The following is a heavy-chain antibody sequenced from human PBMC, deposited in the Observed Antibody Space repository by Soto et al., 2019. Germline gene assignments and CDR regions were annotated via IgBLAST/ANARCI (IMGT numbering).Heavy chain of an antibody. CDR3: ARGQYQLLSLHDAFHF. V-gene: IGHV4-59*01. Sequence: SETLSLTCTVSGGSISNYYWNWIRQPPGKGLEWIGHIYYSGNTNHNPSLESRVTISVDSSKNQFSLTLSSVTAADTAVYFCARGQYQLLSLHDAFHFWGQGTMVTVSS. CDR2: IYYSGNT. CDR1: GGSISNYY. D-gene: IGHD2-2*01. J-gene: IGHJ3*01.